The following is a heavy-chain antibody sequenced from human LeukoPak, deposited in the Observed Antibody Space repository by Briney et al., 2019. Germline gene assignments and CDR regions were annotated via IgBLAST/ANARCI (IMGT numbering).Heavy chain of an antibody. CDR3: AKDSPVATW. CDR1: GFTFSSYA. Sequence: GGSLRLSCAASGFTFSSYAMSWVRQAPGKGLEWVSIISGRGGSTYYADSVKGRFTISRDNSKNTLYLQMDSLRADDTAKYYCAKDSPVATWWGQGTLVTVSS. D-gene: IGHD1-26*01. CDR2: ISGRGGST. V-gene: IGHV3-23*01. J-gene: IGHJ4*02.